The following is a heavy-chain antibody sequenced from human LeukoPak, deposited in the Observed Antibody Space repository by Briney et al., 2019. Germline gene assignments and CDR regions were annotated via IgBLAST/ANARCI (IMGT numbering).Heavy chain of an antibody. Sequence: NTSETLSLTCTVSGGSITSHNWNWIRQSPEKGLEWIGYIYSSGNTKYSPSLKTRATISPDTSKNQYSLRLTSVTAADMAIYYCARRGIWDLQIGNWFDPWGQGILVIVSS. CDR2: IYSSGNT. V-gene: IGHV4-4*08. J-gene: IGHJ5*02. CDR1: GGSITSHN. CDR3: ARRGIWDLQIGNWFDP. D-gene: IGHD3-16*01.